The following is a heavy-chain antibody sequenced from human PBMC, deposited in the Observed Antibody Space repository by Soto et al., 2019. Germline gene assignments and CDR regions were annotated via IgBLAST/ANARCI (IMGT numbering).Heavy chain of an antibody. D-gene: IGHD5-12*01. CDR3: AIPSIEMATIGVFDY. Sequence: SVKVSCKASGGTFSSYAISWVRQAPGQGLEWMGGIIPICGTANYAQKFQGRVTITADKSTSTAYMELSSLRSEDTAVYYCAIPSIEMATIGVFDYWGQGTLVTVSS. CDR1: GGTFSSYA. J-gene: IGHJ4*02. CDR2: IIPICGTA. V-gene: IGHV1-69*06.